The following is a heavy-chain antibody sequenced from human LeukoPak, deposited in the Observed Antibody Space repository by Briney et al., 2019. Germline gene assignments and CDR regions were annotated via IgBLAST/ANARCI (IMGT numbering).Heavy chain of an antibody. V-gene: IGHV3-23*01. D-gene: IGHD3-10*01. CDR2: ISGSGDST. J-gene: IGHJ4*02. CDR3: AKWSGFGDD. CDR1: GFTFSNNS. Sequence: PGGSLRLSCAASGFTFSNNSMTWVRQTPGKGLEWVSGISGSGDSTYYADSVKGRFTISRDNSRNTLYLQMSSLRAEDTAVYYCAKWSGFGDDWGQGNLVTVSS.